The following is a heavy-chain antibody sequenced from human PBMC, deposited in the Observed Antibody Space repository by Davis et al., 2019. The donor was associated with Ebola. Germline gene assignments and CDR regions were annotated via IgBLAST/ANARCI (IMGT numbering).Heavy chain of an antibody. Sequence: PGGSLRLSCAASGFTLSDYAMSWVRQAPGKGLEWVSVIYDQGTAYADAVRGRFIISRDKSNNTLYLEMSSLRVDDTAVYYCATTQWLREFDNWGQGTLVTVSS. D-gene: IGHD6-19*01. CDR3: ATTQWLREFDN. V-gene: IGHV3-23*01. CDR2: IYDQGT. J-gene: IGHJ4*02. CDR1: GFTLSDYA.